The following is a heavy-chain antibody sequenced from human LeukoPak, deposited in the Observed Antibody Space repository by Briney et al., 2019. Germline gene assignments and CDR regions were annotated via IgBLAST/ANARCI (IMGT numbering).Heavy chain of an antibody. Sequence: SETLSLTCAVYGGSFSGYYWSWIRKPPGKGLEWIGEINHSGSTNYNPSLKSQVTISVDTSKNQFSLKLSSVTAADTAVYYCASTFWSGYYTYDYWGQGTLVTVSS. CDR1: GGSFSGYY. CDR3: ASTFWSGYYTYDY. J-gene: IGHJ4*02. D-gene: IGHD3-3*01. CDR2: INHSGST. V-gene: IGHV4-34*01.